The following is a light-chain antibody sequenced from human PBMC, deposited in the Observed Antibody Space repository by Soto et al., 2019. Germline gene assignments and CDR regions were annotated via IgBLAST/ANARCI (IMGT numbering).Light chain of an antibody. CDR2: DND. Sequence: QSVLTQPPSVSAAPGQKVTISCSGSSSDIGNNYVSWYQQHPGTAPKLLIYDNDERPSRIPDRFTGSKSVTSATLGITGLQTGDEADYYCGTWDSSLSVVVFGGGTKLTVL. J-gene: IGLJ2*01. V-gene: IGLV1-51*01. CDR3: GTWDSSLSVVV. CDR1: SSDIGNNY.